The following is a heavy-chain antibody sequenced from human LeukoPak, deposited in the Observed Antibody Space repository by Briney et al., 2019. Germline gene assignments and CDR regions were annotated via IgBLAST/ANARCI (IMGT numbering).Heavy chain of an antibody. CDR2: IGTDSSYI. V-gene: IGHV3-21*01. CDR3: ARSMIAALGTGAFDI. D-gene: IGHD6-13*01. Sequence: GGSLRLSCVVSGFTFSTYSMSWVRQAPGKGLEWVSSIGTDSSYINYADSVKGRFTISRDNAKNALYLQMNSLRADDMAVYYCARSMIAALGTGAFDIWGQGTMVTVSS. J-gene: IGHJ3*02. CDR1: GFTFSTYS.